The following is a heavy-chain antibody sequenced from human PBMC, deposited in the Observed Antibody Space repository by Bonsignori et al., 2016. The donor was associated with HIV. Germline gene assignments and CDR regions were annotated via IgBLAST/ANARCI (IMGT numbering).Heavy chain of an antibody. CDR3: AKEGSREGLYERFDH. CDR1: GFTFDEYS. Sequence: GESLKISCAASGFTFDEYSMHWVRQVPGKSLEWVSLISHNSEKTLYTDSVKGRFTISRDNTRDSLYLQMSSLTTDDTALYYCAKEGSREGLYERFDHWGQGTQVTVSS. D-gene: IGHD3/OR15-3a*01. V-gene: IGHV3-43*01. CDR2: ISHNSEKT. J-gene: IGHJ4*02.